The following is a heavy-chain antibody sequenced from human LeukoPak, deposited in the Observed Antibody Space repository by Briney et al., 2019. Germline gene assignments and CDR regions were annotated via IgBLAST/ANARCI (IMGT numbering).Heavy chain of an antibody. CDR1: GFNFGDYW. CDR3: ASGGANNHNRPGVPDS. Sequence: GGSPRLSCAASGFNFGDYWMLWVRQGPGKGLVWVSRISGNGTDTRYADSVKGRFTVSRDNTRSTLFLHLNSLRAEDTAVYYCASGGANNHNRPGVPDSWGQGTLVTVST. J-gene: IGHJ5*01. V-gene: IGHV3-74*01. CDR2: ISGNGTDT. D-gene: IGHD4/OR15-4a*01.